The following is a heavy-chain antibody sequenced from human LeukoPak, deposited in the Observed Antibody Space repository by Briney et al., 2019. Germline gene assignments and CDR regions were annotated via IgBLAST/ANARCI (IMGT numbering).Heavy chain of an antibody. J-gene: IGHJ4*02. CDR1: GFTFSSYS. D-gene: IGHD5-18*01. CDR3: ARVGGYSYGYGFDY. CDR2: ISSSSSYI. Sequence: GRSLRLSCAASGFTFSSYSMNWVRQAPGKGLEWVSSISSSSSYIYYADSVKGRFTISRDNAKNSLYLQMNSLRAEDTAVYYCARVGGYSYGYGFDYWGQGTLVTVSS. V-gene: IGHV3-21*01.